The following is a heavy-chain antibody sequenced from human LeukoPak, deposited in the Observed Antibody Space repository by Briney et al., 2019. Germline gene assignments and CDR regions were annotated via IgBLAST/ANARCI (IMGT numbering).Heavy chain of an antibody. Sequence: PGGSLRLSCAASGFTFSSYAMHWVRQAPGKGLEWVAVISYDGSNKYYADSVKGRSTISRDNSKNTLYLQMNSLRAEDTAVYYCVLSFDYWGQGTLVTVSS. J-gene: IGHJ4*02. CDR1: GFTFSSYA. CDR3: VLSFDY. CDR2: ISYDGSNK. V-gene: IGHV3-30-3*01.